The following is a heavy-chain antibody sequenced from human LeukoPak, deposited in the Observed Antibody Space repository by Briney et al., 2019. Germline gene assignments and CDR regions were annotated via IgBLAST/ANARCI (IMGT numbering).Heavy chain of an antibody. CDR1: GYTFTAYY. CDR2: INPNSGGT. Sequence: GASVKVSCKASGYTFTAYYIHWVRQAPGQGLEWMGWINPNSGGTNYARKFQGRVTMTRDTSITTAYVELTRLMSDETAVYYCARTYYDSRGYYYFDCWGQGTLVTV. CDR3: ARTYYDSRGYYYFDC. D-gene: IGHD3-22*01. V-gene: IGHV1-2*02. J-gene: IGHJ4*02.